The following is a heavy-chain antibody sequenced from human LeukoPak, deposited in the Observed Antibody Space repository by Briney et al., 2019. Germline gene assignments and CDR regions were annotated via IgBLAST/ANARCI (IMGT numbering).Heavy chain of an antibody. D-gene: IGHD2-2*01. V-gene: IGHV1-58*01. J-gene: IGHJ4*02. CDR1: GFTFTDSV. Sequence: EASVKLSCTASGFTFTDSVVKWVRQARGQRLEWIGWLVAGSGETSFAQKFQERVNITRDMSTSTADMELSGLRSEDTAVYYCAADRGGCRSICLFDYWGRGPLVTVSS. CDR2: LVAGSGET. CDR3: AADRGGCRSICLFDY.